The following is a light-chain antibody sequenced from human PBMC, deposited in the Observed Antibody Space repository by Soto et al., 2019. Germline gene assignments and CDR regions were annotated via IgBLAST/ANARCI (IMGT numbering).Light chain of an antibody. CDR2: GAS. Sequence: EIGLTQYAGTMSLSPVDIATLSCRASQSVSSNYLAWYQQKPGQAPRLLIYGASSRATGIPDRFSGSGSGTDFTLTISRLEPEDFAVYYCQQYGSSRTFGQGTKVDIK. CDR1: QSVSSNY. J-gene: IGKJ1*01. CDR3: QQYGSSRT. V-gene: IGKV3-20*01.